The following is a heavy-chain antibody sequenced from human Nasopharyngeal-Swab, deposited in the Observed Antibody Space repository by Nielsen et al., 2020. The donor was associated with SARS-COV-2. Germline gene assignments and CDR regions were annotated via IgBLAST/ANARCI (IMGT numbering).Heavy chain of an antibody. CDR1: GFTFSSYG. V-gene: IGHV3-30*18. J-gene: IGHJ4*02. CDR3: AKAYDYDY. D-gene: IGHD5-12*01. CDR2: ISYDGSNK. Sequence: GESLKISCAASGFTFSSYGMHWVRQAPGKGLEWVAVISYDGSNKYYADSVKGRFTISRDNSKNTLYLQMSSLRAEDTAVYYCAKAYDYDYWGQGTLVTVSS.